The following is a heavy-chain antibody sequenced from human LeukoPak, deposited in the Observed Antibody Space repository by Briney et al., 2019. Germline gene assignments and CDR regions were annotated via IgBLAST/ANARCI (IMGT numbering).Heavy chain of an antibody. J-gene: IGHJ4*02. CDR3: ARDSSTVTTRHFDY. D-gene: IGHD4-17*01. CDR1: GGSINNYY. V-gene: IGHV4-59*01. CDR2: VYYTGST. Sequence: SETLSLTCTVSGGSINNYYWTRIRQPPGKGLECLGYVYYTGSTYYNPSLKSRVTISVDTSRNQFSLNLKSVTAADTAVYYCARDSSTVTTRHFDYWGQGILVTVSS.